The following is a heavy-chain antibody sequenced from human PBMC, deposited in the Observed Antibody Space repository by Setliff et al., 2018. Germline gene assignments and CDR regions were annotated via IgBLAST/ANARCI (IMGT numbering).Heavy chain of an antibody. CDR3: AKGRGEMDS. V-gene: IGHV4-39*07. CDR2: VYYSGNT. D-gene: IGHD3-10*01. Sequence: SETLSLTCTVSGGSISTTDYYWGWIRQPPGKGLEWIGCVYYSGNTYYSPSLKSRVTMFVDTSKNQFSLMLYSVTAADTAIYYCAKGRGEMDSWGQGILVTVSS. CDR1: GGSISTTDYY. J-gene: IGHJ4*02.